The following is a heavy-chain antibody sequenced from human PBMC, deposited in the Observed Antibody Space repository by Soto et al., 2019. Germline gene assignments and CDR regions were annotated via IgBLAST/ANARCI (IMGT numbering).Heavy chain of an antibody. D-gene: IGHD6-6*01. CDR1: GFSLTTSGVG. CDR2: IYWSGDE. J-gene: IGHJ3*01. CDR3: ARGIATRPVFAFDV. V-gene: IGHV2-5*01. Sequence: SGPTLVNPTQTLTLTCSFSGFSLTTSGVGVGWIRQPPGKALEWLAHIYWSGDEHYRPSLKSRLSIMKAASKNQVVLTMTNMDPVDTATYYCARGIATRPVFAFDVWGQGTMVTVSS.